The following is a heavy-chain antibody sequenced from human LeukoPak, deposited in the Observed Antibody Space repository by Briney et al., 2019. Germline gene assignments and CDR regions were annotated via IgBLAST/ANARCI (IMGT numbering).Heavy chain of an antibody. CDR1: GFTFSNDD. J-gene: IGHJ3*02. V-gene: IGHV3-13*01. Sequence: PGGSLRLSCVASGFTFSNDDIHWVRQASGEGLEWVSGIGTAGDTYYPDSVKGRFTISRENAKSSVYLQMNRLRAGDTAVYYCARGFGITFGRVSTIAFDIWGQGTKVIVSS. D-gene: IGHD3-16*01. CDR2: IGTAGDT. CDR3: ARGFGITFGRVSTIAFDI.